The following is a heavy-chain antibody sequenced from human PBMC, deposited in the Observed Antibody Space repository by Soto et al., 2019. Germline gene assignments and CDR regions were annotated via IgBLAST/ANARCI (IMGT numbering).Heavy chain of an antibody. V-gene: IGHV1-69*13. CDR3: ARSQGSSTSLEIYYYYYYGMDA. J-gene: IGHJ6*02. CDR1: GGTFSSYA. Sequence: GASGKVSCKASGGTFSSYAISWVRQAPGQGLEWMGGIIPISDTTNYAQKFQGRVTITADESTSTAYMELSSLRSEDTAVYYCARSQGSSTSLEIYYYYYYGMDAWGQATTVTSP. D-gene: IGHD2-2*01. CDR2: IIPISDTT.